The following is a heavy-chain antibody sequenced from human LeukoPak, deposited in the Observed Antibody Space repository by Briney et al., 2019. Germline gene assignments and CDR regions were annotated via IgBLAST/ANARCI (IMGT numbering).Heavy chain of an antibody. J-gene: IGHJ6*02. CDR2: IYYSGST. CDR1: GGSISSSSYY. Sequence: SETLSPTCTVSGGSISSSSYYWGWIRQPPGKGLEWIGSIYYSGSTYYNPSLKSRVTISLDKSKNQFSLKLNSVTAADTAVYYCARIGPDSGYVSYYYGMDVWGQGTTVTVTS. V-gene: IGHV4-39*07. CDR3: ARIGPDSGYVSYYYGMDV. D-gene: IGHD5-12*01.